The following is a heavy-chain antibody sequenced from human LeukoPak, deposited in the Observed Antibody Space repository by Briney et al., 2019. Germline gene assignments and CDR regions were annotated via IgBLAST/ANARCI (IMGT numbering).Heavy chain of an antibody. CDR3: ARASWVSSTDAVR. CDR1: GFTFTHYG. CDR2: IWYDGSDK. Sequence: GGSLRLSCAASGFTFTHYGMHWVRQAPGKGLEWVAVIWYDGSDKYYADSVKGRFTISRDDSRHTVYLQMNTLRAEDTAIYYCARASWVSSTDAVRWGQGTLVTVSS. J-gene: IGHJ4*02. V-gene: IGHV3-33*01. D-gene: IGHD3-16*01.